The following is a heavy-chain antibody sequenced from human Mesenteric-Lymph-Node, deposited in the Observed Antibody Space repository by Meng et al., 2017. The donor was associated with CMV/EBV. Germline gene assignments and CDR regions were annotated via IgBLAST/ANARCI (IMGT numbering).Heavy chain of an antibody. CDR2: VSHNGIT. V-gene: IGHV4-4*02. CDR3: ARGSWELRFDP. D-gene: IGHD1-26*01. CDR1: GVSISSRYW. J-gene: IGHJ5*02. Sequence: TCAVSGVSISSRYWWTWVRQPPAKGPEWIGEVSHNGITNYNPSFKSRVTMSIDTFKNQFSLNLNFVTAADTAVYYCARGSWELRFDPWSQGTLVTVSS.